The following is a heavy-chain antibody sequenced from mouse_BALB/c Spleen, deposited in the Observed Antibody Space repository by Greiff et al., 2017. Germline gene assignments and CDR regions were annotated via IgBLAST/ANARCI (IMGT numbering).Heavy chain of an antibody. CDR3: ARGGNNHYYGYAGWFAY. CDR2: IYPGGGYT. J-gene: IGHJ3*01. D-gene: IGHD1-2*01. V-gene: IGHV1-63*02. Sequence: QVQLKESGAELMKPGASVKISCKASGYTFTNYWLGWVKQRPGHGLEWIGDIYPGGGYTNYNEKFKGKATLTTDTSSSTAYMQLSSLTSEDSAVYFWARGGNNHYYGYAGWFAYWGQGTLVTVSA. CDR1: GYTFTNYW.